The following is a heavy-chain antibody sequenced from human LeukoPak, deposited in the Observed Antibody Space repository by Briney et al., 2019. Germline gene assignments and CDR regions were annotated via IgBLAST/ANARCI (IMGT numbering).Heavy chain of an antibody. Sequence: SETLSLTCTVSGGSISSYYWSWIRQPPGKGLEWIGYIYYSGSTNYNPSLKSRVTISVDTSKNQFSLKLSSVTAADTAVYYCAKHYMGSYDNRGLDSWGQGTLVTVSS. CDR2: IYYSGST. CDR3: AKHYMGSYDNRGLDS. CDR1: GGSISSYY. D-gene: IGHD3-10*01. V-gene: IGHV4-59*08. J-gene: IGHJ4*02.